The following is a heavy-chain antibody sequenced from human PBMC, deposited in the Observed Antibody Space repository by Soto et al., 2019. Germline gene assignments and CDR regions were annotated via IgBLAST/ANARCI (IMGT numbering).Heavy chain of an antibody. V-gene: IGHV1-69*01. CDR3: ARLCSGSYSPHLAGEALNDY. J-gene: IGHJ4*02. D-gene: IGHD1-26*01. CDR1: GGTFSSYA. Sequence: QVQLVQSGAEVKKPGSSVKVSCKASGGTFSSYAISWVRQAPGQGLEWMGGIIPIFGTANYAQKFQGRVTITADESTSTAYMELSSLRSEDTAVYYCARLCSGSYSPHLAGEALNDYWGQGTLVTVSS. CDR2: IIPIFGTA.